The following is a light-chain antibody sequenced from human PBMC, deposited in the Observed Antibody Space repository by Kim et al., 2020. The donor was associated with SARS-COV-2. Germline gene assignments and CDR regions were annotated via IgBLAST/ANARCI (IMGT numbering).Light chain of an antibody. J-gene: IGLJ2*01. CDR2: NDD. CDR3: QVWDSTSSHVV. V-gene: IGLV3-21*04. CDR1: NIGRKA. Sequence: SYELTQPPSVSVAPGRTATITCWGNNIGRKAVHWIQQRPGQAPVSVIYNDDIRPSGIPGRFSGSNSGNTASLTISRAEAGDEADYYCQVWDSTSSHVVFGGGTKLTVL.